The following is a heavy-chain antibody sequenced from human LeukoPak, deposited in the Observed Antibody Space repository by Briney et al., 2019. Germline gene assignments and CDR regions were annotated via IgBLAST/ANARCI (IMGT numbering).Heavy chain of an antibody. J-gene: IGHJ4*02. CDR1: RFTFSSYA. D-gene: IGHD3-10*01. CDR2: ISGSGETT. V-gene: IGHV3-23*01. Sequence: GGSLRLSYAASRFTFSSYALSWVRQAPGKGLEWVSVISGSGETTYYADSVKGRFTISRDNSKNTLYLQMNSLRAEDTAVYYCAKNLVRGDYWGQGTLVTVSS. CDR3: AKNLVRGDY.